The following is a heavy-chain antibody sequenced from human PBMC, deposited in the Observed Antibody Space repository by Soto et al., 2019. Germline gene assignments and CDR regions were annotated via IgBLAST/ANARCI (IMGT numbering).Heavy chain of an antibody. CDR1: RDTFTSYE. J-gene: IGHJ5*02. CDR3: ARGNKYGDYSRWFDP. Sequence: ASVKLCCKASRDTFTSYEINWVRQSTGQGFEYLGWMNPNSGNTGYVKKFQGRVTMTRDTSMSTAYMELSSLQSEDTAVYYCARGNKYGDYSRWFDPWGPGTLVTVSS. CDR2: MNPNSGNT. D-gene: IGHD4-17*01. V-gene: IGHV1-8*01.